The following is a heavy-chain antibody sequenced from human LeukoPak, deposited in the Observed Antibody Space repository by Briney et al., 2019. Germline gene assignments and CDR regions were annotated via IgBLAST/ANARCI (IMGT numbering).Heavy chain of an antibody. CDR3: VKDLDNHYYQTLFDY. CDR2: ISNNGGST. D-gene: IGHD1-14*01. J-gene: IGHJ4*02. Sequence: PGGSLRLSCSASRFTFSRYAMHWVRQAPGKGLEYVSAISNNGGSTYYADSVKGRFTISRDNSKNTPYLQMSSLRAEDTAVYYCVKDLDNHYYQTLFDYWGQGTLVTVSS. CDR1: RFTFSRYA. V-gene: IGHV3-64D*06.